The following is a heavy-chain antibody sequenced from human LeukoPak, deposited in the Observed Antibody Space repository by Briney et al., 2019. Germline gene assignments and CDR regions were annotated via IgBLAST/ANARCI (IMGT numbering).Heavy chain of an antibody. CDR1: GITLSNYC. V-gene: IGHV3-23*01. D-gene: IGHD3-22*01. J-gene: IGHJ4*02. CDR2: ISGSGGTT. CDR3: AKRGVVIRVILVGFHKEAYYFDS. Sequence: GGSLRLSCAVSGITLSNYCMSWVRQAPGKGLEWVAGISGSGGTTNYADSVKGRFTISRDNPKNTLFLHMNSLRAEDTAVYFCAKRGVVIRVILVGFHKEAYYFDSWGQGALVTVSS.